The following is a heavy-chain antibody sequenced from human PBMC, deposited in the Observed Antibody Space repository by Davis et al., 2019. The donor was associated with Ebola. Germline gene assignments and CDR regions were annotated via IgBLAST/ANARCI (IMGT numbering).Heavy chain of an antibody. J-gene: IGHJ6*04. Sequence: AASVKVSCKASGYTFTSYYMHWVRQAPGQGLEWMGIINPSGGSTSYAQKFQGRVTMTRDTSTSTAYMELSSLRSEDTAVYYCARDREKLYSGYLRYYGLDVWGKGTTVTVSS. CDR2: INPSGGST. V-gene: IGHV1-46*01. D-gene: IGHD5-12*01. CDR1: GYTFTSYY. CDR3: ARDREKLYSGYLRYYGLDV.